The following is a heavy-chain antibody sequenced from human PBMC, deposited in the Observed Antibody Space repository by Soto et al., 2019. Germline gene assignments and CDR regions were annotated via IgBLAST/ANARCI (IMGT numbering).Heavy chain of an antibody. CDR2: ISSSSSYI. CDR1: GFTFSSYS. Sequence: GGSLRLSCAASGFTFSSYSMNWVRQAPGKGLEWVSSISSSSSYIYYADSVKGRFTISRDNAKNSLYLQMNSLRAEDTAVYYCARCPNRRELPFDYWGQGTLVTVSS. CDR3: ARCPNRRELPFDY. V-gene: IGHV3-21*01. J-gene: IGHJ4*02. D-gene: IGHD1-26*01.